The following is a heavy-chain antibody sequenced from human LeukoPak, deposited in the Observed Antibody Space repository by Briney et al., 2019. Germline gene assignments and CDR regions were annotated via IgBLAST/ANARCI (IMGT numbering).Heavy chain of an antibody. CDR1: GYSFTSYW. V-gene: IGHV5-51*01. D-gene: IGHD3-22*01. CDR2: IYPGDSDT. J-gene: IGHJ4*02. Sequence: GESLKISCKGSGYSFTSYWIGWVRQMPGKGLEWMGIIYPGDSDTRYSPSFQGQVTISADKPISTAYLQWSSLKASDTAMYYCARHRRLYDSSGYYYVSDYWGQGTLVTVSS. CDR3: ARHRRLYDSSGYYYVSDY.